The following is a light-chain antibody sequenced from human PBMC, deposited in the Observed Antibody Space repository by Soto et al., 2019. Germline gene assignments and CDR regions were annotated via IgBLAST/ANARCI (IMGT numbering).Light chain of an antibody. CDR2: EVS. CDR3: TSYVGSSNVNWV. V-gene: IGLV2-14*02. Sequence: QSALTQPASVSGSPGQSVTISCTGSSSDVGSYNLVSWYQHHPGKAPKLVIYEVSKRPSGVPDRFSGSKSGNTASLTVSGLQAEDEADYYCTSYVGSSNVNWVFGGGTKLTVL. J-gene: IGLJ3*02. CDR1: SSDVGSYNL.